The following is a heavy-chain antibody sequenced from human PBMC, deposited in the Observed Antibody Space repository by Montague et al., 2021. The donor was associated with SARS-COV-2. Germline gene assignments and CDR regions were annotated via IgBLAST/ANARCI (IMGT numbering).Heavy chain of an antibody. CDR2: IYNGGTT. V-gene: IGHV4-39*01. CDR1: GDSIRHCDYS. Sequence: SETLSLTCTVSGDSIRHCDYSWGCARQPPGKGLECIGYIYNGGTTLYNPSLKSRVTIFVDTSKNQFSLKLSSVTAADTAVYYCATRTRYPQNDFGFWGQGTLPTVS. CDR3: ATRTRYPQNDFGF. J-gene: IGHJ4*02. D-gene: IGHD2-15*01.